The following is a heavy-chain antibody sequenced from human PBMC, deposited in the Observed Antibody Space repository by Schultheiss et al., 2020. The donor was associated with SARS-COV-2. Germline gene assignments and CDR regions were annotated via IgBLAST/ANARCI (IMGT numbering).Heavy chain of an antibody. V-gene: IGHV4-34*01. CDR1: GGSFSDYY. J-gene: IGHJ6*03. CDR3: SRGRTSVIPSPVLGLGPLYFSYYMDV. CDR2: VSHSGGT. Sequence: SETLSLTCAVYGGSFSDYYWSWIRQSPGKGLEWIGQVSHSGGTHFNPSLKRRLTISIDTSKRQFSLRLTSVTAADTATYYCSRGRTSVIPSPVLGLGPLYFSYYMDVWGKGTTVTVSS. D-gene: IGHD6-19*01.